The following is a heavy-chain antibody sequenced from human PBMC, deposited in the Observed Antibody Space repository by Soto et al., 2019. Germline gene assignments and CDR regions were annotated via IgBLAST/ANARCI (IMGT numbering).Heavy chain of an antibody. CDR2: IDHSGGT. V-gene: IGHV4-34*01. CDR3: ARGRLGGAAN. D-gene: IGHD3-16*01. Sequence: QVQLQQWGTKLSKPSETLSLTCAVYGGSFSGYYWSWIRQPPGKGLEWIGEIDHSGGTNYNASLKSRATISADTSNNHSSLKLSSVTAADTAIYYCARGRLGGAANWGQGTRVTVSS. CDR1: GGSFSGYY. J-gene: IGHJ4*02.